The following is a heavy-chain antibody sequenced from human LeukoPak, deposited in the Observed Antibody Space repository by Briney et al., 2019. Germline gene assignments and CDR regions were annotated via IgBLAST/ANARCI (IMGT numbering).Heavy chain of an antibody. D-gene: IGHD3-10*01. J-gene: IGHJ5*02. CDR2: IHYSGST. V-gene: IGHV4-59*12. CDR3: ARGLWVAGITMVRETNWFDP. CDR1: GGSISSYY. Sequence: PSETLSLTCTVSGGSISSYYWSWIRQPPGKGLEWIGYIHYSGSTNYNPSLKSRVTISVDTSKNQFSLKLSSVTAADTAVYYCARGLWVAGITMVRETNWFDPWGQGTLVTVSS.